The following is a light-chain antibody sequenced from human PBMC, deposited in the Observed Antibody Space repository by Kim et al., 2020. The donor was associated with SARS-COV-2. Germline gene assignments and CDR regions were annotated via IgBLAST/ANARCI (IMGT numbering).Light chain of an antibody. CDR3: QQYGSSRWA. Sequence: EIVLTQSSGTLSLSPGERATLSCWASQSVSSSYLAWYQQKPGQAPRLLIYGASSRATGIPDRFSGSGSGADFTLTISRLEPEDFAVYYCQQYGSSRWAFGQGTKVDIE. CDR1: QSVSSSY. J-gene: IGKJ1*01. V-gene: IGKV3-20*01. CDR2: GAS.